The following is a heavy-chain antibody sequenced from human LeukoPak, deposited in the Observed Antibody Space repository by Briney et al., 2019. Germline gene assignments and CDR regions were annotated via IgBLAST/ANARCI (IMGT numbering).Heavy chain of an antibody. CDR1: GFTFSTNH. CDR2: IYSDGNT. V-gene: IGHV3-53*01. CDR3: VRDLT. J-gene: IGHJ5*02. Sequence: GGSLRLSCAASGFTFSTNHMTWVRQAPGKGPEWVSVIYSDGNTYYADSVKGRFTISRDNSENTLYLQMNSLRAEDTAVYYCVRDLTWGQGTLVTVSS.